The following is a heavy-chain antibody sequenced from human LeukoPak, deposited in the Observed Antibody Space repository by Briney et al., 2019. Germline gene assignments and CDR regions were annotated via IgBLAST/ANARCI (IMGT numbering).Heavy chain of an antibody. V-gene: IGHV3-7*01. CDR3: ALSTRYSSGWYYDY. J-gene: IGHJ4*02. Sequence: GGSLRLSCAASDFTFSFYWMTWVRQAPGEGLEWVANILPDGSEKYYLDSVKGRFTISRDNAKNSLYLQMNSLRAEDTAVYYCALSTRYSSGWYYDYWGQGTLVTVSS. D-gene: IGHD6-19*01. CDR1: DFTFSFYW. CDR2: ILPDGSEK.